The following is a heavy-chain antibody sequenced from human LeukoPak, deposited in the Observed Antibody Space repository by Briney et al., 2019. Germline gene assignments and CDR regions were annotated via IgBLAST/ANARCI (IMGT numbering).Heavy chain of an antibody. CDR1: GYTLTELS. D-gene: IGHD6-13*01. J-gene: IGHJ4*02. CDR2: FDPEDGET. Sequence: ASVKVSCKVSGYTLTELSMHWVRQARGKGLEWMGGFDPEDGETIYAQKFQGRVTMTEDTSTDAAHMELSSLRSEDTAVYYCATRYGVAAADFDYWGQGTLVTVSS. CDR3: ATRYGVAAADFDY. V-gene: IGHV1-24*01.